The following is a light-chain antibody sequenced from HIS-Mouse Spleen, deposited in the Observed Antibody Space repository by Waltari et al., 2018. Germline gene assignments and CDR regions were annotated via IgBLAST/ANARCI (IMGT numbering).Light chain of an antibody. CDR2: RNN. Sequence: QSVLTQPPSASGTPGQRVTISCSGSSSNIGSNYVYWYQQLPGTAPKLLINRNNQRPSGVPDRFSGSKSGTSASLAISGLRSEDEADYYCAAWDDSLSGYVFGTGTKVTVL. J-gene: IGLJ1*01. V-gene: IGLV1-47*01. CDR3: AAWDDSLSGYV. CDR1: SSNIGSNY.